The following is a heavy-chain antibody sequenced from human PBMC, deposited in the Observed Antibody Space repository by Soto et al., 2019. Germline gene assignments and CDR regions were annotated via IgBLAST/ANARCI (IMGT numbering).Heavy chain of an antibody. CDR1: GFPFSSYV. V-gene: IGHV3-23*01. Sequence: DVQLLESGGGLVQPGGSLRLSCAVSGFPFSSYVMTRVRQAPGKGLEWVSVISGGGGSTNYAASVKGRFTISRDNSGNTRYLQRFSLRAEATAVYSWAKAVTLGRGITPYSYGLDVWGQGTTVT. CDR2: ISGGGGST. D-gene: IGHD3-10*01. J-gene: IGHJ6*02. CDR3: AKAVTLGRGITPYSYGLDV.